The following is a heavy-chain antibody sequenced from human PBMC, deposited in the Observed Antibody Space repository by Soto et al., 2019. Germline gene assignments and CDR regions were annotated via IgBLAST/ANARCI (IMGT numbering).Heavy chain of an antibody. CDR1: WFIFTRYS. J-gene: IGHJ4*02. V-gene: IGHV3-21*06. CDR2: ISSTTNYI. Sequence: GSLRLSCAASWFIFTRYSMNWVRHAPGKGLEWVSSISSTTNYIYYGDSMKGRFTISRDNAKNSLYLEMNSLRAEDTAVYYCARESEDLTSNFDYWGQGTLVTV. CDR3: ARESEDLTSNFDY.